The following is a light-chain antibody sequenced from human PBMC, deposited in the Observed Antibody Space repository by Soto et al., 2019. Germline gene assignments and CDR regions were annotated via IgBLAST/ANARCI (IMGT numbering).Light chain of an antibody. CDR1: SSDVGGYNY. J-gene: IGLJ1*01. CDR2: DVS. Sequence: QSALTQPASVSDSPGQSITISCTGTSSDVGGYNYVSWYQHHPGKAPRLMIYDVSNRPSGVSNRFSGSKSGNTASLIISGLQAEDEADYYCSSYTSSTSYDFGTGTKVTVL. CDR3: SSYTSSTSYD. V-gene: IGLV2-14*01.